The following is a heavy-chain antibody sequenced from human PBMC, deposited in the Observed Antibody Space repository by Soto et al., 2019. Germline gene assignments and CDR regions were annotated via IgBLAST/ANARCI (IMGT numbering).Heavy chain of an antibody. CDR3: ARDDPFDP. CDR2: IHSSGRS. V-gene: IGHV4-59*01. Sequence: QVRLRESGPQVVKPSATLSLNCNVSGGAFRSYCWSWIRQSPGKGLEWIGDIHSSGRSNYNPSFKSRVSMSIDPSKNQFSVRLTSVTPADTAVYYCARDDPFDPWGQGILVTVSS. CDR1: GGAFRSYC. J-gene: IGHJ5*02.